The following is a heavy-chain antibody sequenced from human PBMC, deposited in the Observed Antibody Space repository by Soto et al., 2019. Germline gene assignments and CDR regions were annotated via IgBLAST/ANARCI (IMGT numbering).Heavy chain of an antibody. J-gene: IGHJ6*03. CDR3: ARARPWSGYSRHYYYHMDV. Sequence: GGSLRLSCAASGFTSSSYGMHWVRQAPGKGLEWVAVIWYDGSNKYYADSVKGRFTISRDNSKNTLYLQMNSLRAEDTAVYYCARARPWSGYSRHYYYHMDVWGKGTTVTVSS. CDR1: GFTSSSYG. V-gene: IGHV3-33*01. D-gene: IGHD3-3*01. CDR2: IWYDGSNK.